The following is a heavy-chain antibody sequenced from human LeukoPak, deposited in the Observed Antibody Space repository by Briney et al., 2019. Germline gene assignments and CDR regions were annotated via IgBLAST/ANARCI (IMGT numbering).Heavy chain of an antibody. CDR1: GGSISSGDYY. J-gene: IGHJ4*02. CDR2: IYYSGST. V-gene: IGHV4-30-4*01. Sequence: PSQTLSLTCTVSGGSISSGDYYWSWLRQPPGTGLEWIGYIYYSGSTYYNPSLKSRVTISVDTSKNQFSLKLSSVTAADTAVYYCARGHDYGDYVSETIFDYWGQGTLVTVSS. D-gene: IGHD4-17*01. CDR3: ARGHDYGDYVSETIFDY.